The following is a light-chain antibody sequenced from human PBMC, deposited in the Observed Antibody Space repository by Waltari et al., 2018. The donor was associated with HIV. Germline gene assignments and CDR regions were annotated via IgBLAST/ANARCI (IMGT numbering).Light chain of an antibody. CDR1: SSDIGGYNF. CDR3: SSYTSIATGVL. Sequence: QSALTPPASVSGSPGQSIPISCTGTSSDIGGYNFFSWYQHHPGRAPRLMSYEVTSRPAGVYNGFSGARAGNTASLTISGLQAEDEADYYCSSYTSIATGVLFGGGTTLTVL. CDR2: EVT. J-gene: IGLJ2*01. V-gene: IGLV2-14*01.